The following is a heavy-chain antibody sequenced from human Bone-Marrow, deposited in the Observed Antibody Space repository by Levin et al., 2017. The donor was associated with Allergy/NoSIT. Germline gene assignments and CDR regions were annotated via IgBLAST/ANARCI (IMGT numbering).Heavy chain of an antibody. J-gene: IGHJ4*02. D-gene: IGHD3/OR15-3a*01. CDR3: AKDDDSGLRDDSWGTFDY. V-gene: IGHV3-23*01. CDR1: GFTFSNYA. Sequence: PGGSLRLSCAASGFTFSNYAMSWVRLAPGKGLEWVSGISASGGSSVYIDSVRGRFTISRDNSRSTLFLQMNSLGAEETAIYYCAKDDDSGLRDDSWGTFDYWGQGTLVTVSS. CDR2: ISASGGSS.